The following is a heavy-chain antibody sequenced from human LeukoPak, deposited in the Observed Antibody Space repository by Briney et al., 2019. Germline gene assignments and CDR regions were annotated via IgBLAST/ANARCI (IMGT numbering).Heavy chain of an antibody. J-gene: IGHJ4*02. V-gene: IGHV3-21*01. CDR3: ASYYYGSGTSLGY. CDR1: GFTFSSYS. CDR2: ISSSSSYI. D-gene: IGHD3-10*01. Sequence: GGSLRLSCAASGFTFSSYSMNWVRQAPGKGLEWVSSISSSSSYIYYADSVKGRFAISRDNAKNSLYLQMNSLGAEDTAMYYCASYYYGSGTSLGYWGQGTLVTVSS.